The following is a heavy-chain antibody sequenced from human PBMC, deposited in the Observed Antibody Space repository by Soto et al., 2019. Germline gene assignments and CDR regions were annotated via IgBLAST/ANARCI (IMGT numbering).Heavy chain of an antibody. D-gene: IGHD7-27*01. V-gene: IGHV4-30-4*01. CDR3: ARGPSGDKIDY. CDR1: GGSISSAAYC. CDR2: IYDGGTT. Sequence: QVQLQESGPRLVSPSQTLSLTCTVSGGSISSAAYCWSWIRQSPDKGLEWIGHIYDGGTTYSSPSLKGRVTISADXXXXXXSLXLXXVSXXDXXVXXCARGPSGDKIDYWGQGIQVTVSS. J-gene: IGHJ4*02.